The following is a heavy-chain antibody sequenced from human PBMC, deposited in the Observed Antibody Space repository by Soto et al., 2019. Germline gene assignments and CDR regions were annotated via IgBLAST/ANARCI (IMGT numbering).Heavy chain of an antibody. Sequence: GASVKVSCKASGYTFTGYYMHWVRQAPEQGLEWMGWINPNSGGTNYAQKFQGRVTMTRDTSISTAYMELSRLRSDDTAVYYCARCRLYDSSGYYLRKNWFDPWGQGTLVTVSS. CDR2: INPNSGGT. D-gene: IGHD3-22*01. CDR3: ARCRLYDSSGYYLRKNWFDP. V-gene: IGHV1-2*02. CDR1: GYTFTGYY. J-gene: IGHJ5*02.